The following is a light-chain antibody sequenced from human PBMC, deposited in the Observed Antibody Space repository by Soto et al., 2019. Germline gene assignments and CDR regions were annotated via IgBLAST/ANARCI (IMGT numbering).Light chain of an antibody. J-gene: IGKJ1*01. CDR3: QQYNSYSRT. V-gene: IGKV1-5*03. CDR2: KAS. Sequence: DIQMTQSPSTLSASVGDRVTITCRASQSISSWLAWYQQKPGKAPKLLIYKASSLESGVPSRFSGSGSGTEVTLTISSLLPDECATYYCQQYNSYSRTFGQGTRVESK. CDR1: QSISSW.